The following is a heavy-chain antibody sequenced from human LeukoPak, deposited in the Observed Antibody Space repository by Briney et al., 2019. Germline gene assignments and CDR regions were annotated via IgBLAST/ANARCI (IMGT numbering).Heavy chain of an antibody. CDR2: IYTSGST. CDR3: ARDYHFGALYYYMDV. CDR1: GGSISSYY. D-gene: IGHD4-17*01. V-gene: IGHV4-4*07. Sequence: SETLSLTCTVSGGSISSYYWSWIRQPAGKGLEWIGRIYTSGSTNYNPSLKSRVTMSVDTSKNQFSLKLSSVTAADTAVYYCARDYHFGALYYYMDVWGKGTTVTVSS. J-gene: IGHJ6*03.